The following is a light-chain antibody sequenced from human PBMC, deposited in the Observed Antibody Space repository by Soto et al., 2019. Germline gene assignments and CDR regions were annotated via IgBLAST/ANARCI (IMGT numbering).Light chain of an antibody. J-gene: IGLJ1*01. CDR3: NSYTSKSTGV. CDR1: SSDVGGYNY. Sequence: QSVLTQPASVSGSPGQSITISCTGTSSDVGGYNYVSWYQQHPGKAPKLIIYEVSNRPSWVSNRFSGSKSGNTASLTISGLQAEDEADYYCNSYTSKSTGVFGTGTKLTVL. CDR2: EVS. V-gene: IGLV2-14*01.